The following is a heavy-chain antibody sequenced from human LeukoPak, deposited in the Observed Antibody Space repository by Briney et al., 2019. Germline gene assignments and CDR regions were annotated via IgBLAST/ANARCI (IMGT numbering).Heavy chain of an antibody. CDR1: GFTVSSNY. V-gene: IGHV3-66*01. Sequence: PGGSLRLSCAASGFTVSSNYMGWVRQAPGKGLEWVSFIYSGGSTYYADSVKGRFTISRDNSKNPLYLQMNSLRAEDTAVYYCAREVQYSHWFDPWGQGTLVTVSS. J-gene: IGHJ5*02. CDR3: AREVQYSHWFDP. CDR2: IYSGGST. D-gene: IGHD2-21*01.